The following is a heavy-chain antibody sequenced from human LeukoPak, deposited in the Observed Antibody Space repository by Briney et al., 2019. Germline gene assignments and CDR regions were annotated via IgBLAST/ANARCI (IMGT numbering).Heavy chain of an antibody. CDR3: ARLYTTGDGGDYFDY. CDR2: ISYSGST. CDR1: GGSISSYH. V-gene: IGHV4-59*08. Sequence: PSETLSLTCTVSGGSISSYHWSWLRQPPGEGLEWIGYISYSGSTNYNPSLKSRVTISVDTSKNQFSLKLSSVTAADTAVYYCARLYTTGDGGDYFDYWGQGTLVTVSS. D-gene: IGHD7-27*01. J-gene: IGHJ4*02.